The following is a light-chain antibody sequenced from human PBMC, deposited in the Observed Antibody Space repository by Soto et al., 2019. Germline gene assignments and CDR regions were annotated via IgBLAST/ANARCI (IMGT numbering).Light chain of an antibody. CDR2: EVS. CDR1: SGDVGNYDL. Sequence: QPASVSGSPGQSITISCTGSSGDVGNYDLVYWYQQIPGKAPQLMIFEVSRRPSRVSDRFSGSKSGNTASLTIYGLQAEDEGDFYCFSYACNGAWVFGGGTKVTVL. V-gene: IGLV2-23*02. CDR3: FSYACNGAWV. J-gene: IGLJ3*02.